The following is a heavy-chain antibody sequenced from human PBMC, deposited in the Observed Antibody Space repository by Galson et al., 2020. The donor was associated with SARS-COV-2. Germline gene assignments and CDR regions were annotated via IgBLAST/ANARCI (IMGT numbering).Heavy chain of an antibody. CDR1: GGSISSYY. Sequence: SETLSVTCSVSGGSISSYYWSWVRQPPGKGLEWIGHIYYSGNTNYNPSLKSRVTISIGTSKNHFSLMLSSVTAADTAVYYCGRDLGYSYSSGSSHYYGMDVWGQGTAVTVSS. CDR3: GRDLGYSYSSGSSHYYGMDV. CDR2: IYYSGNT. J-gene: IGHJ6*02. D-gene: IGHD3-10*01. V-gene: IGHV4-59*01.